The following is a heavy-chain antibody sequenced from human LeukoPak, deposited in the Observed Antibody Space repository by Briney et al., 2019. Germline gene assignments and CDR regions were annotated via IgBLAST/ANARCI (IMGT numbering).Heavy chain of an antibody. J-gene: IGHJ6*02. CDR1: GFTVSSNY. V-gene: IGHV3-53*05. D-gene: IGHD6-13*01. CDR3: ARDRGRYSSSWTLDYYYYGMDV. CDR2: IYSGGST. Sequence: GGSLRLSCAASGFTVSSNYMSWVRQAPGKGLEWVSVIYSGGSTYYADSVKGRFILSRDNSKNTLYLQMNSLRAEDTAVYYCARDRGRYSSSWTLDYYYYGMDVWGQGTTVTVSS.